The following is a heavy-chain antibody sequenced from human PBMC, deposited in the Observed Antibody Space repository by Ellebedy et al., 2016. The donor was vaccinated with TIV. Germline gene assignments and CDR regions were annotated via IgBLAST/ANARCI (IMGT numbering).Heavy chain of an antibody. Sequence: PGGSLRLSCAGSGFIFSNYAMSWVRQAPGQGLQWVSTISGGGETTYYADSVRGRFTISRDNSKKMMFLQMNSLRVDDTAIYYCAKSLGDVHTQDRCDYWGQGTLVSVSS. D-gene: IGHD1-26*01. CDR2: ISGGGETT. J-gene: IGHJ4*02. CDR3: AKSLGDVHTQDRCDY. V-gene: IGHV3-23*01. CDR1: GFIFSNYA.